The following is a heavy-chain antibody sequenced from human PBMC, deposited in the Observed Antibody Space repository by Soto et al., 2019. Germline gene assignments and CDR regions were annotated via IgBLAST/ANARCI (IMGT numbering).Heavy chain of an antibody. J-gene: IGHJ4*02. Sequence: EVQLLESGGGLVQPGGSLRLSCAASGFSFSSYAMNWVRQAPGKGLECVSAFSYGGSNTYYTDSVKGRFTTTRDNSKNTIFLQMDSLRAEDTAVYYCAILESSTWSTGSYFDYWGQGTLVTVAS. D-gene: IGHD6-13*01. CDR3: AILESSTWSTGSYFDY. CDR1: GFSFSSYA. V-gene: IGHV3-23*01. CDR2: FSYGGSNT.